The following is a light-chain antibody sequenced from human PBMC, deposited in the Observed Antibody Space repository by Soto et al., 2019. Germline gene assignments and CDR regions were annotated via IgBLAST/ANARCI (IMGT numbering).Light chain of an antibody. V-gene: IGLV1-44*01. CDR3: AAWDDSLNGRV. CDR2: SDL. CDR1: TSNIGSHT. Sequence: QSVLTQPPSVSGTPGQRVTISCSGSTSNIGSHTVNWYRQLPQTAPELLIYSDLHRPSGVPDRFSGSKSGTSASLAISGLQSEDEADYYCAAWDDSLNGRVFGTGTKLTVL. J-gene: IGLJ1*01.